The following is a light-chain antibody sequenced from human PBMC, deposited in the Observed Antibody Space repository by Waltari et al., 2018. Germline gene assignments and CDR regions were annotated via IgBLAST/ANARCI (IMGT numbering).Light chain of an antibody. CDR2: GAS. CDR3: QQYGSSLSIT. V-gene: IGKV3-20*01. Sequence: EIVLTQSPGTLSLSPGERATLSCRASQSVSSSYLAWYQQKPGQAPRILIYGASSRATGIPDRFSGSGSGTDFTLTISRLEPEDFAVYYCQQYGSSLSITFGQGTRLEIK. CDR1: QSVSSSY. J-gene: IGKJ5*01.